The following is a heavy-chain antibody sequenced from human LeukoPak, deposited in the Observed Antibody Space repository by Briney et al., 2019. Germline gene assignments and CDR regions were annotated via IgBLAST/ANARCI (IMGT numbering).Heavy chain of an antibody. J-gene: IGHJ2*01. CDR1: GLTFSNYD. CDR2: LWYDGTQK. D-gene: IGHD6-13*01. CDR3: ARDQGGVTAELGHWYFDL. V-gene: IGHV3-33*01. Sequence: LSGGSLRLSCTASGLTFSNYDMHWVRQAPGKGLEWVAALWYDGTQKHYADSVKGRFTISRDISKNRLYLQMNGLRAEDTALYFCARDQGGVTAELGHWYFDLWGRGTLVTVSS.